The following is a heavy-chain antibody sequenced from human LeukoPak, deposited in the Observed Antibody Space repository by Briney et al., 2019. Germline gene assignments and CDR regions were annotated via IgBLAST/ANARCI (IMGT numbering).Heavy chain of an antibody. Sequence: ASVKVSCKASGYTFTSYGISWVRQAPGQGLEWMGWISAYNGNTNYAQKLQGRVTMTTDTSTSTAYMELRSLRSDDTAVYYCARDTGANYYYYMDVWGKGTTVTISS. D-gene: IGHD4-11*01. CDR3: ARDTGANYYYYMDV. CDR2: ISAYNGNT. V-gene: IGHV1-18*01. J-gene: IGHJ6*03. CDR1: GYTFTSYG.